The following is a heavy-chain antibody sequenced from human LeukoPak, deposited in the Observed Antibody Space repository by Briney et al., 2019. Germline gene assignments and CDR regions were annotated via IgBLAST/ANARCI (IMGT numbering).Heavy chain of an antibody. CDR3: ARDLYGYFDY. D-gene: IGHD4-17*01. CDR2: IYYSGRT. Sequence: SETLSLTCTVSGGSISDYYWSWIRQPPGKGLEWIGYIYYSGRTNYNPSLKSRVTMSVDTSKNQFSLKLSSVTAADTAVYYCARDLYGYFDYWGQGTLVTVSS. CDR1: GGSISDYY. V-gene: IGHV4-59*12. J-gene: IGHJ4*02.